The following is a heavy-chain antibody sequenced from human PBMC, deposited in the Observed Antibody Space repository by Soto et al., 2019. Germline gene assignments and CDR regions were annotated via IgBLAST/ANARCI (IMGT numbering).Heavy chain of an antibody. Sequence: GGSLRLSCAASGFTFSNAWMNWVRQAPGKGLEWVSYISSSSSTIYYADSVKGRFTISRDNAKNSLYLQMNSLRAEDTAVYYCAREVDCSGGSCYLHDAFDIWGQGTMVTVSS. CDR3: AREVDCSGGSCYLHDAFDI. J-gene: IGHJ3*02. CDR2: ISSSSSTI. CDR1: GFTFSNAW. D-gene: IGHD2-15*01. V-gene: IGHV3-48*01.